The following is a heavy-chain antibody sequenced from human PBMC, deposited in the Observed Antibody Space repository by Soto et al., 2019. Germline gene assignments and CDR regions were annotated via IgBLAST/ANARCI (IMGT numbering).Heavy chain of an antibody. CDR2: INDYATTT. D-gene: IGHD1-1*01. V-gene: IGHV3-74*01. Sequence: EVQLAESGGGLVQPGGSLRLSCAASGFTFSSHWMHWVRQAPGKGLVWVSRINDYATTTNYADSVKGRFTISRDNAKHTLYLPMNSLSAEDTAVYFCTRGQLEPFDYWGQGTLVTVSS. CDR1: GFTFSSHW. CDR3: TRGQLEPFDY. J-gene: IGHJ4*02.